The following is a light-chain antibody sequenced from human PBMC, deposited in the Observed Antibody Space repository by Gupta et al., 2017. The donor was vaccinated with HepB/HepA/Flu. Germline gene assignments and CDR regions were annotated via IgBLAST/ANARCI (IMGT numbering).Light chain of an antibody. CDR3: NYRDSSGNHRDWV. CDR1: SLRSYY. CDR2: GKN. V-gene: IGLV3-19*01. J-gene: IGLJ3*02. Sequence: SSELTQDPAVSVALGQTVRITCQGDSLRSYYASWYQQKPGQAPVLVIYGKNNRPSGIPDRFSGSSSGNTASLTITGAQAEDEADYYCNYRDSSGNHRDWVFGGGTKLTVL.